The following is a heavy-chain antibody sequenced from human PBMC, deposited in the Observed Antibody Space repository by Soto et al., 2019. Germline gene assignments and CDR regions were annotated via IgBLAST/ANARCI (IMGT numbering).Heavy chain of an antibody. CDR2: ISYDGSNK. CDR3: ARAGGFQDILVVVAATKAFDI. D-gene: IGHD2-15*01. CDR1: GFTFSSYA. Sequence: GGSLRLSCAASGFTFSSYAMHWVRQAPGKGLEWVAVISYDGSNKYYADSVKGRFTISRDNSKNTLYLQMNSLRAEDTAVYYCARAGGFQDILVVVAATKAFDIWGQGTMVTVSS. V-gene: IGHV3-30-3*01. J-gene: IGHJ3*02.